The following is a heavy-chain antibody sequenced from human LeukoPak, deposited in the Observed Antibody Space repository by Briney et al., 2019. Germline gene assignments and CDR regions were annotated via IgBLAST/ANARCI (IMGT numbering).Heavy chain of an antibody. CDR2: ISGSGSST. J-gene: IGHJ1*01. CDR3: AQQVGYCSSGSCYFTY. V-gene: IGHV3-23*01. CDR1: GFTFSSYA. Sequence: GGSLRLSCAASGFTFSSYAMSWVRQAPGKGLEWVSVISGSGSSTYYADSVKGRFTISRDKSKNTLSLQMNSLRAEDTAVYYCAQQVGYCSSGSCYFTYWGQGTLVTVSS. D-gene: IGHD2-15*01.